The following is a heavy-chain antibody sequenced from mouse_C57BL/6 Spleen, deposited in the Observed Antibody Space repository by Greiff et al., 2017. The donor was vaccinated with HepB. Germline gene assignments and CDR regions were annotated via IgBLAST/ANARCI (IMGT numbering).Heavy chain of an antibody. Sequence: EVKLVESGGGLVKPGGSLKLSCAASGFTFSSYAMSWVRQTPEKRLEWVATISDGGSYTYYPDNVKGRFTISRDNAKNNLYLQMSHLKSEDTAMYYCARDDYGGDYAMDYWGQGTSVTVSS. CDR3: ARDDYGGDYAMDY. CDR1: GFTFSSYA. CDR2: ISDGGSYT. J-gene: IGHJ4*01. D-gene: IGHD2-4*01. V-gene: IGHV5-4*01.